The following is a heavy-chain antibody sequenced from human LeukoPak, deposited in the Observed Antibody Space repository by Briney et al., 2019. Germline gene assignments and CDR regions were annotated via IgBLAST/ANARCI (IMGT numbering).Heavy chain of an antibody. CDR3: ARGAYDYGGNAPHRVFDY. D-gene: IGHD4-23*01. Sequence: TSETLSLTCTVSGGSISSSSYYWGWIRQPPGKGLEWIGSIYYSGSTYYNPSLKSRVTISVDTSKNQFSLKLSSVTAADTAVYYCARGAYDYGGNAPHRVFDYWGQGTLVTVSS. CDR2: IYYSGST. J-gene: IGHJ4*02. V-gene: IGHV4-39*07. CDR1: GGSISSSSYY.